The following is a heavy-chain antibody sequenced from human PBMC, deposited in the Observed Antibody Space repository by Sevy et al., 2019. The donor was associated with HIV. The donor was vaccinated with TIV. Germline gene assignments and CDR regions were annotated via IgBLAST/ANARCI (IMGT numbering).Heavy chain of an antibody. D-gene: IGHD3-9*01. J-gene: IGHJ3*02. CDR2: IRSKANSYAT. V-gene: IGHV3-73*01. Sequence: GGSLRLSCAASGFTFSGSAMHWVRQASGKGLEWVGRIRSKANSYATAYAASVKGRFTISRDDSKNTAHLQMNSLKTEDTAVYYCTRLNILTGPSLAFDIWGQGTMVTVSS. CDR1: GFTFSGSA. CDR3: TRLNILTGPSLAFDI.